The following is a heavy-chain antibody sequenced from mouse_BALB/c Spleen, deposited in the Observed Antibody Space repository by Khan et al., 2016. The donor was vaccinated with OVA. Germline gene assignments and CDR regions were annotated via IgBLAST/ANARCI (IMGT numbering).Heavy chain of an antibody. CDR2: IAPGSGSS. CDR1: GYTFTSYW. V-gene: IGHV1S41*01. CDR3: SGENNCGRTCYAMDY. J-gene: IGHJ4*01. D-gene: IGHD1-1*01. Sequence: DLVKPGASVKLSCKASGYTFTSYWINWIKQRPGQGLEWIGRIAPGSGSSSYNEMFKGKATLTLDTSSSTAYIQLSSLSSEDSAVYVCSGENNCGRTCYAMDYWGQGTSVTVSS.